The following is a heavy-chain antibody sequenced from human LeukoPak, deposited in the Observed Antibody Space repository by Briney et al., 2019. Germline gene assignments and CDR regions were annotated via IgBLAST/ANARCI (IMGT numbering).Heavy chain of an antibody. V-gene: IGHV3-7*03. CDR1: GFTFSNYW. D-gene: IGHD1-26*01. CDR3: AKDRSIGTYYTFDH. Sequence: HPGGSLRLSCAASGFTFSNYWMSWVRQAPGKGLEWVANINPDGSEKYSVDSVKGRFTVSRDNSNNRLYLQMSGLTAADTAVYYCAKDRSIGTYYTFDHWGQGTLVTVSS. CDR2: INPDGSEK. J-gene: IGHJ4*02.